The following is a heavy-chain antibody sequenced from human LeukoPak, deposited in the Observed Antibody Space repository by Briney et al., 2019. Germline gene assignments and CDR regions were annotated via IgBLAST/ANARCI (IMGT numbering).Heavy chain of an antibody. V-gene: IGHV3-53*01. J-gene: IGHJ6*03. CDR2: IYSGGST. Sequence: GGSLRLSCAASGFTVSSNYMSWVRQAPGKGLEWVSVIYSGGSTYYADSVKGRFTISRDNSKNTLYLQMNSLRAEDTAVYYCARDLTLTMDYYMDVWGKGTTVTVSS. D-gene: IGHD3-10*01. CDR1: GFTVSSNY. CDR3: ARDLTLTMDYYMDV.